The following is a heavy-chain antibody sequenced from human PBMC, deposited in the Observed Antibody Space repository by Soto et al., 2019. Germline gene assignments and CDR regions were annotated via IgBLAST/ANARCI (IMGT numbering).Heavy chain of an antibody. D-gene: IGHD6-13*01. J-gene: IGHJ5*02. CDR1: GGSISIYY. CDR3: ARVEQQLPYNGFDP. CDR2: IYYSGST. V-gene: IGHV4-59*01. Sequence: LSLTCTVSGGSISIYYWSWIRQPPVKGLEWIGYIYYSGSTNYNPSLKSRVTISVDTSKNQFSLKLSSVTAADTAVYYCARVEQQLPYNGFDPWGQGTLVTVSS.